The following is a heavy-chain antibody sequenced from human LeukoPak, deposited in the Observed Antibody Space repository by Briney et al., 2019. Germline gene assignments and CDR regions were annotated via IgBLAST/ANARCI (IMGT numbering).Heavy chain of an antibody. CDR1: GFTFSSYA. D-gene: IGHD4-17*01. J-gene: IGHJ4*02. CDR2: ISGSGGKT. Sequence: PGGSLRLSCTASGFTFSSYAMRWVRQAPGKGLEWVSGISGSGGKTYYADSVKGRFTIFRDNSKNTLSLQMNSLRAEDTALYYCAKDSSVPYGITDWGQGTLVTVSS. V-gene: IGHV3-23*01. CDR3: AKDSSVPYGITD.